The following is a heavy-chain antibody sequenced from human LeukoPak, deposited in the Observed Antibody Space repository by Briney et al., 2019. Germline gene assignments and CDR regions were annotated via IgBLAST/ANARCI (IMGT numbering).Heavy chain of an antibody. D-gene: IGHD3-9*01. CDR1: GFTFSSNR. Sequence: GGSLRLSCAASGFTFSSNRMNWVRQAPGKGLEWVSSISSSSSYISYADSGKGRFTISRDNAKNSLYLQMNSLRAEDTAVYYCAPTTPLTRYYPADAFDIWGQGTMVTVSS. J-gene: IGHJ3*02. V-gene: IGHV3-21*01. CDR2: ISSSSSYI. CDR3: APTTPLTRYYPADAFDI.